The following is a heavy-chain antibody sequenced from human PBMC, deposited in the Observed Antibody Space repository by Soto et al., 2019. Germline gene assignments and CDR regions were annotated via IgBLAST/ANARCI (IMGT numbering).Heavy chain of an antibody. CDR3: ARGGGVGVAGSAAFDM. D-gene: IGHD3-3*01. CDR2: INPATGAA. V-gene: IGHV1-2*02. Sequence: QLHLVQSGAVVKKPGASVTVSCSASGYPVTAYYMHWVRQAPGRGLEWMGGINPATGAAKYTQTFQGRVTMARDTATDTVFMEMSGLTSADAAVFYCARGGGVGVAGSAAFDMWGQGTLVTVSS. J-gene: IGHJ3*02. CDR1: GYPVTAYY.